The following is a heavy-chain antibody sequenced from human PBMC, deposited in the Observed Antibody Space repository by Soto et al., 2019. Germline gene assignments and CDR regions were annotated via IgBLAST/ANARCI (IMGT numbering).Heavy chain of an antibody. CDR1: AFTFSRYA. CDR3: AKKYRGTYPFDY. V-gene: IGHV3-23*01. J-gene: IGHJ4*02. D-gene: IGHD1-26*01. CDR2: IGGSGGDI. Sequence: EVQLLESGGSLVQPGGSLRLSCAASAFTFSRYAMAWVRQAPGKGLEWVSSIGGSGGDISYADSVKGRFTISRDNSKNTLYLQMDSLRAEDTAIYYCAKKYRGTYPFDYWGQGTLVTVSS.